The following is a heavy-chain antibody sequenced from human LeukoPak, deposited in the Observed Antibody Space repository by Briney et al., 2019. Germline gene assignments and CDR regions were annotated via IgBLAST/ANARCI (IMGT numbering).Heavy chain of an antibody. CDR3: ARGSMNWNFYTNYYYYMDV. CDR2: INSDGSST. V-gene: IGHV3-74*01. Sequence: GGSLRLSCAASGFTFSSYWMHWVRQAPGKGLVWVSRINSDGSSTSYADSVKGRFTISRDNAKNTLYLQMNSLRAEDTAVYYCARGSMNWNFYTNYYYYMDVWGKGTTVTVSS. CDR1: GFTFSSYW. D-gene: IGHD1-7*01. J-gene: IGHJ6*03.